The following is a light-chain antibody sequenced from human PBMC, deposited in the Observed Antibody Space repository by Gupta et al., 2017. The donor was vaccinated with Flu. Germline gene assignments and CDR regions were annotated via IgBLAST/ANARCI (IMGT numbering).Light chain of an antibody. Sequence: DIQMTQSPSSLSATAGDRVTITCRASQGISNYVAWYQQKPGKAPRPLIYGASTLQSGVPSRFSCSGSGTEFTLTISSLQPEDVATYYCQHYKRAPLAFGGGTKVEIK. CDR2: GAS. V-gene: IGKV1-27*01. CDR3: QHYKRAPLA. CDR1: QGISNY. J-gene: IGKJ4*01.